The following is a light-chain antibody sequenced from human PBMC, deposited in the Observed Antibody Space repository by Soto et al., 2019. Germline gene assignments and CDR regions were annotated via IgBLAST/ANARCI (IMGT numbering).Light chain of an antibody. J-gene: IGKJ1*01. Sequence: DIQMTQSPSTLSASVGDRVTITCRASQSISNKLAWYQQKAGKAPKVVIFDGSSLQSGVPSRFSGSGSGTEFTLTISSLQPDDFATYYCQHYKMYSPWTFGQGTKVDIK. CDR1: QSISNK. V-gene: IGKV1-5*01. CDR3: QHYKMYSPWT. CDR2: DGS.